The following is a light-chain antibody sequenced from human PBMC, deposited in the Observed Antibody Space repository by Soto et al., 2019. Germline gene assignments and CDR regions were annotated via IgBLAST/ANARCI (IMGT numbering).Light chain of an antibody. CDR2: KVS. Sequence: MTQSPASLSVSPGQRASLSCRASQTITSWLAWYQQKPGRAPKLLIYKVSSLQDGVPLRFSGSGSGTEFTLTITSLQPDDFATYYCQQYNSYPWTFGQGTKVDIK. V-gene: IGKV1-5*03. J-gene: IGKJ1*01. CDR3: QQYNSYPWT. CDR1: QTITSW.